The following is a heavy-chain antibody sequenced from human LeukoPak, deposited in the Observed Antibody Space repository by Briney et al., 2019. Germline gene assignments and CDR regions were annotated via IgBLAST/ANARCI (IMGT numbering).Heavy chain of an antibody. D-gene: IGHD2-2*01. J-gene: IGHJ6*03. CDR3: ARGVGTSAGIVVVPAATRTYYYYYMDV. CDR2: IYYSGRT. CDR1: GGSISSYY. Sequence: SETLSLTCTVSGGSISSYYWSWIRQPPGKGLEWIGYIYYSGRTNYNPSLKSRVTISVDTSKNQFSLKLSSVTAADTAVYYCARGVGTSAGIVVVPAATRTYYYYYMDVWGKGTTVTVSS. V-gene: IGHV4-59*12.